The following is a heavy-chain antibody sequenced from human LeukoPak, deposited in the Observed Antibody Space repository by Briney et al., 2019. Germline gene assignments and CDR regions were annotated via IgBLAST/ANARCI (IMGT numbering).Heavy chain of an antibody. CDR2: IDRDGSQK. J-gene: IGHJ6*03. Sequence: PGGSLRLSCGASGFPFSVYWVTWVRQAPGGGLEWVATIDRDGSQKYYLDSEKGRFTISRDNAKNSLYLQMKSLRAEDTAVYYCARTFDRETAILDHYYYYMDVWGNGTTVIVSS. V-gene: IGHV3-7*01. CDR3: ARTFDRETAILDHYYYYMDV. D-gene: IGHD5-18*01. CDR1: GFPFSVYW.